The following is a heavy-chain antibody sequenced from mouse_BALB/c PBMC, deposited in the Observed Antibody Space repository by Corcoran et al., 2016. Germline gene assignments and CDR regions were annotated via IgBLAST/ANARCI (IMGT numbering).Heavy chain of an antibody. CDR3: ARIYYGYSWFAY. CDR2: INPNYDST. Sequence: EVQLQQFGAELVKPGTSVKISCKASGYTFTDYNMDWVKQSPGKSLEWIGNINPNYDSTNYNQKFKGKATLTVDKSSGTAYMELRSLTSEDTAVYYCARIYYGYSWFAYWGQGTLVTVSA. D-gene: IGHD1-2*01. CDR1: GYTFTDYN. V-gene: IGHV1-18*01. J-gene: IGHJ3*01.